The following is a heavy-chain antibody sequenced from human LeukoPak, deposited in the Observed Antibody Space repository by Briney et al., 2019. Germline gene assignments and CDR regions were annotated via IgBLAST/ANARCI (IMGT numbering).Heavy chain of an antibody. J-gene: IGHJ6*02. CDR1: GYTFTGYY. Sequence: ASVKVSCKASGYTFTGYYMHWVRQAPGQGLEWMGWINPNSGGTNYAQKFQGRVTMTRDTSISTVYMELSSLRSEDTAVYYCATMSIAVAGHYYYYGMDVWGQGTTVTVSS. V-gene: IGHV1-2*02. D-gene: IGHD6-19*01. CDR3: ATMSIAVAGHYYYYGMDV. CDR2: INPNSGGT.